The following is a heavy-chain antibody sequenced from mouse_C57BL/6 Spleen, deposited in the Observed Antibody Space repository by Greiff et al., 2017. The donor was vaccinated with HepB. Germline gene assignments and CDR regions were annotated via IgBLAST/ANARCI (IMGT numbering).Heavy chain of an antibody. Sequence: VQLQQSGAELVKPGASVKLSCTASGFNIKDYYMHWVKQRTEQGLEWIGRIDPEDGETKYAPKVQGKATITADTSSNTAYLQLSSLTSEDTAVYYCARSPYYWEDFDYWGQGTTLTVSS. CDR1: GFNIKDYY. CDR2: IDPEDGET. D-gene: IGHD1-1*01. V-gene: IGHV14-2*01. J-gene: IGHJ2*01. CDR3: ARSPYYWEDFDY.